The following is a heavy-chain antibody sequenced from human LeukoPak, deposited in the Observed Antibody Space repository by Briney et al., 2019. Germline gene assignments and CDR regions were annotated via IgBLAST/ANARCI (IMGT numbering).Heavy chain of an antibody. V-gene: IGHV1-69*05. J-gene: IGHJ5*02. Sequence: SMKVSCKASGGTFSSYAISWVRQAPGQGLEWMGGIIPIFGTANYAQKFQGRVTITTDESTSTAYMELSSLRSEDTAVYYCARDITRGDYVGTWFDPWGQGTLVTVSS. CDR1: GGTFSSYA. D-gene: IGHD4-17*01. CDR2: IIPIFGTA. CDR3: ARDITRGDYVGTWFDP.